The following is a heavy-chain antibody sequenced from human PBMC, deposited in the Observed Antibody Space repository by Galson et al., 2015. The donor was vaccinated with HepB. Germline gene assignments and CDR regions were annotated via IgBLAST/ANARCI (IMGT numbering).Heavy chain of an antibody. V-gene: IGHV2-26*01. D-gene: IGHD5-24*01. CDR3: ARLALEMATIPYYYYYGMDA. CDR2: IFSNDEK. CDR1: GFSLSNARMG. J-gene: IGHJ6*02. Sequence: PALVKPTQTLTLTCTVSGFSLSNARMGVSWIRQPPGKALEWLAHIFSNDEKSYSTSLKSRLTISKDTSKSQVVLTMTNMDPVDTATYYCARLALEMATIPYYYYYGMDAWGQGTTVTVPS.